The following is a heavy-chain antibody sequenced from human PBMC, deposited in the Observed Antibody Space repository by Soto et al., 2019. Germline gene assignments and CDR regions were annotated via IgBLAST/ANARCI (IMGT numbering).Heavy chain of an antibody. CDR1: GFTFSTYS. Sequence: PGGSLRLSCAASGFTFSTYSMNWVRQAPGKGLEWVSSISSSSSSIYYADSVKGRFTISRDSAKNSLYLQMNSLTTEDTAVYYCVRAQLEVELLPDFDYWGQGTLVTVSA. D-gene: IGHD1-7*01. J-gene: IGHJ4*02. V-gene: IGHV3-21*03. CDR2: ISSSSSSI. CDR3: VRAQLEVELLPDFDY.